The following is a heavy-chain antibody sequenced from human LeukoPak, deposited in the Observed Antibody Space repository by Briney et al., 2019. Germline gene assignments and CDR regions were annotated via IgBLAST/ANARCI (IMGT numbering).Heavy chain of an antibody. CDR1: GFTFSDYY. CDR3: ASGDMVRGVINGYYYMDV. Sequence: GGSLRLSCAASGFTFSDYYMSWLRQAPGKGLEWVSYISSSGSTIYYADSVKGRFTISRDNAKNSLYLQMNSLRAEDTAVYYCASGDMVRGVINGYYYMDVWGKGTTVTISS. V-gene: IGHV3-11*01. D-gene: IGHD3-10*01. CDR2: ISSSGSTI. J-gene: IGHJ6*03.